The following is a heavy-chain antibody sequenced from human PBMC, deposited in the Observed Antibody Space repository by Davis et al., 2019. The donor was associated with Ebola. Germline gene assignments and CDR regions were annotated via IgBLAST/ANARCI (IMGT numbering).Heavy chain of an antibody. CDR1: GFTFSRYS. CDR3: ARVGPYGDYSGTYFEPFDV. Sequence: GESLKISCAASGFTFSRYSATWIRQAPGKGLEWVSYISGSSGTIYYADSGGARFTISRDTAKNELYLQMDGLTDEDTAMYYCARVGPYGDYSGTYFEPFDVWGQGTMVIVSS. J-gene: IGHJ3*01. V-gene: IGHV3-48*02. CDR2: ISGSSGTI. D-gene: IGHD4-11*01.